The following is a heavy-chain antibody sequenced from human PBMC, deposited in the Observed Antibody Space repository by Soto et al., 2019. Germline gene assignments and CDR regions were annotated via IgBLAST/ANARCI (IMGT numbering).Heavy chain of an antibody. D-gene: IGHD3-9*01. CDR2: IIPIFGTA. J-gene: IGHJ4*02. Sequence: SVKVTWKAARGMIRSYSMSWVQQATRQGLEWMGWIIPIFGTANYAQKFQVMVTITEVEYTSTVYMEMSSLRYEDTAVYYCAREVRYFDWLHNSVVSNVYYFDCWGQGNLV. V-gene: IGHV1-69*13. CDR1: RGMIRSYS. CDR3: AREVRYFDWLHNSVVSNVYYFDC.